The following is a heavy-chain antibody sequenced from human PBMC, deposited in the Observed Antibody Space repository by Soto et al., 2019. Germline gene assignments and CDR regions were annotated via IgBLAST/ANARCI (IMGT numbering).Heavy chain of an antibody. D-gene: IGHD2-2*01. CDR3: ASRLPDLDYYYYMDV. J-gene: IGHJ6*03. CDR2: IYYSGST. CDR1: GGSISSGGYY. V-gene: IGHV4-31*03. Sequence: NPSETLSLTCTVSGGSISSGGYYWSWIRQHPGKGLEWIGYIYYSGSTYYNPSLKSRVTISVDTSKNQFSLKLSSVTAADTAVYYCASRLPDLDYYYYMDVWGKGTTVTVSS.